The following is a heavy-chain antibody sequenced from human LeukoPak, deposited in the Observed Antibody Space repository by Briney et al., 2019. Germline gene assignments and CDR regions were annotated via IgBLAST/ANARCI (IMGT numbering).Heavy chain of an antibody. Sequence: PSQTLSLTWTVSGDSISSGSFYWSWIRQSAEKGLEWIGRIYTSGGTDYSPSLKSRVTISIDTSKNQFSLKLSSVTAADTAVYYCAKDRGDTHNSGYFFYWGHGTLVTVSS. D-gene: IGHD3-10*01. CDR1: GDSISSGSFY. J-gene: IGHJ4*01. CDR3: AKDRGDTHNSGYFFY. V-gene: IGHV4-61*02. CDR2: IYTSGGT.